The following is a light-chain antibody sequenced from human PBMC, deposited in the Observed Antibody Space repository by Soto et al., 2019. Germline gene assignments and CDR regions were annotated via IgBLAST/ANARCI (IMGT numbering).Light chain of an antibody. V-gene: IGKV3-20*01. CDR2: GAS. CDR1: QSVSSSY. Sequence: EIVLTQSPGTLSLSPGERATLSCRASQSVSSSYLAWYQQKPGQAPRLLIYGASSRATGITDRFRGSGSGTDFNLTISRLEPEDFAVYYCQQYGSSPPWYTFGQGTKLEIK. CDR3: QQYGSSPPWYT. J-gene: IGKJ2*01.